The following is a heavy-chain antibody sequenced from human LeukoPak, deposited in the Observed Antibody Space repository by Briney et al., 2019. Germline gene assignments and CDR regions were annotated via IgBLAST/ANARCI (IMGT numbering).Heavy chain of an antibody. CDR1: GDSISSTIW. CDR2: IYHSGST. D-gene: IGHD6-19*01. Sequence: TSETLSLTCAVSGDSISSTIWWTWVRPPPGKGLEWIGEIYHSGSTHYNPSLTGGVSISLDNSKNQFSLTLNSVTAADTAVYYCARGGNSAWYFDYWGQGTLVTVSS. J-gene: IGHJ4*02. V-gene: IGHV4-4*02. CDR3: ARGGNSAWYFDY.